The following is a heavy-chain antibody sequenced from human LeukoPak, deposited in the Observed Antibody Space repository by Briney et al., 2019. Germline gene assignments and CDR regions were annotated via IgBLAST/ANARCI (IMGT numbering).Heavy chain of an antibody. CDR2: ISREGHTT. D-gene: IGHD3-10*01. V-gene: IGHV3-43*01. Sequence: PGGSLRLSCAASGFTLDDYAMHWVRQAPGKGLQWVSLISREGHTTYYADSVRGRFTISRDNTKNSLFLEMKSLTTDDRAFYYCTRDTDFGSPTNYFDHWGQGTLVSVSS. CDR1: GFTLDDYA. J-gene: IGHJ4*02. CDR3: TRDTDFGSPTNYFDH.